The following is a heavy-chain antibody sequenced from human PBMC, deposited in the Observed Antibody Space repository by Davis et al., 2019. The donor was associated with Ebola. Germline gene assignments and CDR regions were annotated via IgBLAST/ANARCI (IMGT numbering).Heavy chain of an antibody. J-gene: IGHJ4*02. D-gene: IGHD3-9*01. CDR2: INHSGST. CDR1: GGSFSGYY. CDR3: ARDKLRYYYFDY. Sequence: PSETLSLTCAAYGGSFSGYYWSWIRQPPGKGLEWIGEINHSGSTNYNPSLKSRVTISVDTSKNQFSLKLSSVTAADTAVYYCARDKLRYYYFDYWGQGTLVTVSS. V-gene: IGHV4-34*01.